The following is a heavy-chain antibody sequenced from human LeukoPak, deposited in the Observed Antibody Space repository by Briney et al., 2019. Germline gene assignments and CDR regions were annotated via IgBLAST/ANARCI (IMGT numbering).Heavy chain of an antibody. D-gene: IGHD2-15*01. CDR1: GFTFSDYW. V-gene: IGHV3-23*01. Sequence: PGGSLRLSCAASGFTFSDYWMHWVRQAPGKGLEWVPAISGSGGSTYYADSVKGRFTISRDNSKNTLYLQMNSLRAEDTAVYYCAKEWVLPLGDWGQGTLVTVSS. CDR3: AKEWVLPLGD. CDR2: ISGSGGST. J-gene: IGHJ4*02.